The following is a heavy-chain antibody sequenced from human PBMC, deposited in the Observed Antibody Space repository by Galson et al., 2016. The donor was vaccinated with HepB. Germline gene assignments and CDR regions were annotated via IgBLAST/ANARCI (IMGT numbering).Heavy chain of an antibody. J-gene: IGHJ4*02. V-gene: IGHV3-53*01. CDR2: IYSGGST. CDR3: TCGRSPGAY. Sequence: SLRLSCAASGFTVSNNYMSWVRQAPGKGLECVSLIYSGGSTSYADSVKGRFTISRDHFKNTLYLQMNSLRAEDTAVYFCTCGRSPGAYWGQGTLATVSS. D-gene: IGHD3-16*02. CDR1: GFTVSNNY.